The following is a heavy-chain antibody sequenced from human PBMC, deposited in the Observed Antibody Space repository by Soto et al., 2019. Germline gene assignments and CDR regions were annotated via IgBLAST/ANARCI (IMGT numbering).Heavy chain of an antibody. Sequence: SETLSLTCAISGDSVSSNSAAWNWIRQSPSRGLEWLGRTYYRSKWYNDYAVSVKSRITINPDTSKNQFSLQLNSVTPEDTAVYYCARDLQYSSSWPRGDAFDIWGQGTMVTVSS. J-gene: IGHJ3*02. D-gene: IGHD6-13*01. V-gene: IGHV6-1*01. CDR1: GDSVSSNSAA. CDR2: TYYRSKWYN. CDR3: ARDLQYSSSWPRGDAFDI.